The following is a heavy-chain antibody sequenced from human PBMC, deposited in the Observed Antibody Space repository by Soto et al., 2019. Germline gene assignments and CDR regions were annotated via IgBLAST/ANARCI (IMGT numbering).Heavy chain of an antibody. CDR3: AREYYYYGMDV. CDR1: GFTFRDFQ. Sequence: GGSLRLSCAASGFTFRDFQMSWIRQAPGKGLEWISYISQSGNVIYYADSVKGRFTISRDNAKNSLYLQMNSLRDEDTAVYYCAREYYYYGMDVWGQGTTVTVSS. CDR2: ISQSGNVI. J-gene: IGHJ6*02. V-gene: IGHV3-11*04.